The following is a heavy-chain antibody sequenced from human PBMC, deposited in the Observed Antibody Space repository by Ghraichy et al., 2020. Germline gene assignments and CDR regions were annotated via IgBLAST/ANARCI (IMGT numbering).Heavy chain of an antibody. Sequence: SETLSLTCTVSGGSISSSSYYWGWIRQPPGKGLEWIGSIYYSGSTYYNPSLKSRVTISVDTSKNQFSLKLSSVTAADTAVYYCARHAEEYSYGPNWFDPWGQGTLVTVSS. CDR1: GGSISSSSYY. CDR3: ARHAEEYSYGPNWFDP. J-gene: IGHJ5*02. V-gene: IGHV4-39*01. D-gene: IGHD5-18*01. CDR2: IYYSGST.